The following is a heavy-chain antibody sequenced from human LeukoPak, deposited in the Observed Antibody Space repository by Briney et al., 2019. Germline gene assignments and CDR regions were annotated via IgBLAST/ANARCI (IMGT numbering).Heavy chain of an antibody. CDR2: ISSSGSTI. D-gene: IGHD1-1*01. CDR3: AKAPRTTSSNSYYYGMDV. CDR1: GFTFSDYY. V-gene: IGHV3-11*01. Sequence: GGSLRLSCAASGFTFSDYYMSWIRQAPGKGLEWVSYISSSGSTIYYADSVKGRFTISRDNAKNSLYLQMNSLRAEDTAVYYCAKAPRTTSSNSYYYGMDVWGQGTTVTVSS. J-gene: IGHJ6*02.